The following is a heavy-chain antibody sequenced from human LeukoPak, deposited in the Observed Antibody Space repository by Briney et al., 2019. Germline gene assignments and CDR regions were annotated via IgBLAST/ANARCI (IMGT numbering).Heavy chain of an antibody. Sequence: PGGSLRLSCGVSGITLSNYAMSWVRQAPGKGLEWVAGLSGSAGGTTYADSEKGRFTISRDNSKNTLFLRMDRLRAEDTAVYFCAKRGVVVRVFLVGFHREAYYFDSWGQGAQVTVSS. V-gene: IGHV3-23*01. CDR3: AKRGVVVRVFLVGFHREAYYFDS. J-gene: IGHJ4*02. CDR1: GITLSNYA. CDR2: LSGSAGGT. D-gene: IGHD3-16*02.